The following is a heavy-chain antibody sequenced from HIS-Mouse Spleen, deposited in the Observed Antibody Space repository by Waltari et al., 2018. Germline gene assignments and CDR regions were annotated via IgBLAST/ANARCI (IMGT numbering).Heavy chain of an antibody. CDR3: ARDSVTHFDY. V-gene: IGHV1-18*01. CDR1: GYTFPSYG. J-gene: IGHJ4*02. CDR2: ISAYNGNT. D-gene: IGHD5-18*01. Sequence: QVQLVQSGAEVKKPRASVKVSCKASGYTFPSYGISWVRQSPGPGFSWVGQAPGQGLEWMGWISAYNGNTNYAQKLQGRVTMTTDTSTSTAYMELRSLRYDDTAVYYCARDSVTHFDYWGQGTLVTVSS.